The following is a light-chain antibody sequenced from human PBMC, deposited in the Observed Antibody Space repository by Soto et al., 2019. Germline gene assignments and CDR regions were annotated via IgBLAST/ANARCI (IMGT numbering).Light chain of an antibody. CDR3: QQYHSWPPTT. V-gene: IGKV3-15*01. CDR2: RAS. CDR1: QSVSSN. J-gene: IGKJ1*01. Sequence: ETVMTQSPATLSVSPGERATLSCRASQSVSSNLAWYQQKPGQAPRLLIFRASTRATGIPARFSGSGSGTAFTLTISSLQYEDSAVNSCQQYHSWPPTTFGQGTKVEIK.